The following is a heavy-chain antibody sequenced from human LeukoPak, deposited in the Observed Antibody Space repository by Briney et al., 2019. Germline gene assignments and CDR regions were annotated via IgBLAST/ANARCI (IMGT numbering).Heavy chain of an antibody. V-gene: IGHV4-31*03. D-gene: IGHD3-10*01. CDR3: ARAYMVRGVSSYGMDV. CDR1: GGSISSGGYY. CDR2: IYYSGST. Sequence: SQTLSLTCTVSGGSISSGGYYWSWIRPHPGKGLEWIGYIYYSGSTYYNPSLKSRVTISVDTSKNQFSLKLSSVTAADTAVYYCARAYMVRGVSSYGMDVWGQGTTVTVSS. J-gene: IGHJ6*02.